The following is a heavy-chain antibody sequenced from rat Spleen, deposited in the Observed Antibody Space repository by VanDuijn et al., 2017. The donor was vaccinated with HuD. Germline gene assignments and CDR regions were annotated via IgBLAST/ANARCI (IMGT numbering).Heavy chain of an antibody. J-gene: IGHJ3*01. D-gene: IGHD1-8*01. CDR1: GFTFSDYY. V-gene: IGHV5-29*01. CDR2: ITYDGSGT. Sequence: EVQLVESGGGLVQPGRSLKLSCAASGFTFSDYYMAWVRQAPTKGLEWVATITYDGSGTYYRDSVKGRFTISRDNAKSTLYLQMDSLRSEDTATYYCAKEGDGGYSSYPNWFAYWGQGTLVTVSS. CDR3: AKEGDGGYSSYPNWFAY.